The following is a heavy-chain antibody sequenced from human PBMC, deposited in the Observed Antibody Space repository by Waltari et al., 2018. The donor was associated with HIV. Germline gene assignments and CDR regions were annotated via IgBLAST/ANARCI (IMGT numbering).Heavy chain of an antibody. V-gene: IGHV3-49*03. CDR3: TREEFGLTIH. CDR1: GFTFGDYA. Sequence: EVQLVASGGGLVQPGRSLRLSCTASGFTFGDYAMSWFRQAPGKGLEWVGCLRSKAYGGTTEYAAAVKGRCTISRDDSKSIAYLQMNSLKTEDTAVYYCTREEFGLTIHWGQGTLVTVSS. CDR2: LRSKAYGGTT. J-gene: IGHJ4*02. D-gene: IGHD3-10*01.